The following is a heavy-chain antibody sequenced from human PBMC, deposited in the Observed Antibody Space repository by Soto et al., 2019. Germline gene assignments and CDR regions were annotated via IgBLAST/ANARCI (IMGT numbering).Heavy chain of an antibody. CDR2: IIPIFGTA. D-gene: IGHD6-25*01. V-gene: IGHV1-69*13. Sequence: SVKVSCKASGGTFSSYAISWVRQAPGQGLEWMGGIIPIFGTANYAQKFQGRVTITADESTSTAYMELSSLRSEDTAVYYCASSITADPTYYYYGMDVWGQGTTVTVSS. CDR3: ASSITADPTYYYYGMDV. J-gene: IGHJ6*02. CDR1: GGTFSSYA.